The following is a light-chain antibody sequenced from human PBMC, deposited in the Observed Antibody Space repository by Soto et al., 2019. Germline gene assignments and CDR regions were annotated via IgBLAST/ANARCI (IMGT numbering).Light chain of an antibody. Sequence: IQLTQSPSSLSASVGDRVSITCRASQDIQTYLAWYQQKRGEAPKLLISGTFTLQSGVPSRFNGSGSGTYFTLTISRLQPEDFATYYCQHLNNYPPFTFGPGTKVDLE. J-gene: IGKJ3*01. CDR2: GTF. V-gene: IGKV1-9*01. CDR3: QHLNNYPPFT. CDR1: QDIQTY.